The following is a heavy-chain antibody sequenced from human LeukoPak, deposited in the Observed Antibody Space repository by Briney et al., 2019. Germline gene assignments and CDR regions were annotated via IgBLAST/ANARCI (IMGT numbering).Heavy chain of an antibody. CDR3: ARDLGASVGY. Sequence: GGSLRLSCAASGFTFSSCWMSWVRQAPGKGLEWVSYISSSSLSIYYADSVKGRFTISRDNAKNSLYLQMNSLRAEDTAVYYCARDLGASVGYWGQGTLVTVSS. J-gene: IGHJ4*02. CDR1: GFTFSSCW. V-gene: IGHV3-48*01. CDR2: ISSSSLSI. D-gene: IGHD1-26*01.